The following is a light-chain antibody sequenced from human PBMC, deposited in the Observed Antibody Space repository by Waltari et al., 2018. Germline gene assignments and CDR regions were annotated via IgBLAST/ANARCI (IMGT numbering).Light chain of an antibody. V-gene: IGKV1-39*01. CDR1: RPIDKY. CDR3: QQKSNSPRT. CDR2: GAS. J-gene: IGKJ4*01. Sequence: DIQMTQSPSSLSASVGDKVTITCRASRPIDKYLSWYRQNPGRPPHLLSYGASNLQSGVPSRFSGSGSGTECTLTINSLQPEDFATYDCQQKSNSPRTFGGGTRVEI.